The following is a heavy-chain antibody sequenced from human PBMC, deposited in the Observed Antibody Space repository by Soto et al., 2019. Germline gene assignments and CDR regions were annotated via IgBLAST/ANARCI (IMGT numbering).Heavy chain of an antibody. CDR1: GFTFSGYS. D-gene: IGHD3-10*01. CDR3: ARGRGWLDY. V-gene: IGHV3-7*01. J-gene: IGHJ4*02. Sequence: EVQLVESGGGLVQPRGSLRLSCAASGFTFSGYSMTWVRQPPGKGLEWVANIKQGESEKFYVDSVKGRFTISRDNAESSLYLQMNSLRADDTAVYYCARGRGWLDYWGRGTLVTVSS. CDR2: IKQGESEK.